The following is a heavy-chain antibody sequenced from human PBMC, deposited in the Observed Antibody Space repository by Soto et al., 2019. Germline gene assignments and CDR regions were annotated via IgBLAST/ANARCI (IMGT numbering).Heavy chain of an antibody. J-gene: IGHJ4*02. D-gene: IGHD2-21*01. V-gene: IGHV4-39*01. CDR2: ISHTGTA. CDR1: GGSISDNDYY. Sequence: SETLSLTCTVSGGSISDNDYYWSWIRQPPGKGLEWIGTISHTGTAYYNPSLKGRVTISVGTSKNQFSLKLTSVNAADTAIYYCTRGGDPYKTGHWGQGTLVTVSS. CDR3: TRGGDPYKTGH.